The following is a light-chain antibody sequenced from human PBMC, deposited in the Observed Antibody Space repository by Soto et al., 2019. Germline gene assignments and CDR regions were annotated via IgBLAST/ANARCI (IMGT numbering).Light chain of an antibody. CDR3: QQYHSSPRT. CDR2: GAS. J-gene: IGKJ1*01. CDR1: QSVSSSY. Sequence: EILLTQSPGTLSLSPGERATLSCRASQSVSSSYLAWYQQKPGQAPRLLIYGASSRATGIPDRFSGSGSGTDFTLTISRLEPEDFAVYYCQQYHSSPRTFGQGTKVEIK. V-gene: IGKV3-20*01.